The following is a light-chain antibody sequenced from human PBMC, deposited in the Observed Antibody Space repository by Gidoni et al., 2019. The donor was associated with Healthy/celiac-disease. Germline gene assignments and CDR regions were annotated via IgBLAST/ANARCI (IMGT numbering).Light chain of an antibody. CDR2: GNS. V-gene: IGLV1-40*01. CDR3: QSYDSSLSGWV. J-gene: IGLJ3*02. CDR1: SSNTGAGYD. Sequence: QSVLTQPPSVSGAPGQRVTISCTGSSSNTGAGYDVHRYQQHPGTAPKLLIYGNSNRPSGVPDRFSGSKSGTSAPLAITGLQAEDEADYYCQSYDSSLSGWVFGGGTKLTVL.